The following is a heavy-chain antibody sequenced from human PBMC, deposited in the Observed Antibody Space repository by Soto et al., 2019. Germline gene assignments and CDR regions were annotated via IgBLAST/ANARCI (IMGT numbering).Heavy chain of an antibody. CDR1: GFTFSSYW. J-gene: IGHJ4*02. CDR3: ARGLPNYSSFDS. V-gene: IGHV3-74*01. D-gene: IGHD4-4*01. CDR2: VSSDGSRT. Sequence: EVQLVESGGGLVQPGESLRLSCAASGFTFSSYWMHWIRQAPGKGLVWVSRVSSDGSRTVYANSVKGRLTISRDNDKTTLYLQMNSLSDEDTAVYYCARGLPNYSSFDSWGQGTLVTVSS.